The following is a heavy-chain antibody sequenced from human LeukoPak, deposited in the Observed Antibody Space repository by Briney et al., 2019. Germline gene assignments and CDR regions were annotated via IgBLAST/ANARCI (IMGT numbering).Heavy chain of an antibody. V-gene: IGHV3-23*01. CDR1: GFTFSSYA. D-gene: IGHD1-26*01. Sequence: GGSLRLPCAASGFTFSSYAMSWVRQAPGKGLEWVSAISGSDDNTYYADSVKGRFTISRDNSKNTLYLQMNSLRAEDTAVYYCAKDQPAGVGATLNRWFEPWGQGTLVTVSS. CDR3: AKDQPAGVGATLNRWFEP. J-gene: IGHJ5*02. CDR2: ISGSDDNT.